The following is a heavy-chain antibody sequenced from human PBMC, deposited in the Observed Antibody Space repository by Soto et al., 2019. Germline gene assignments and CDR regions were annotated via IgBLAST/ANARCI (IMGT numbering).Heavy chain of an antibody. CDR2: INTYNGNT. D-gene: IGHD3-16*01. Sequence: QVQLVQSGAEVKNPGASVKVSCKASGYTFTRYGIGWARQAPGQGLEWTGWINTYNGNTNYAQNVQGRVTLTTDTSTSTAYMVLRSLKSNATAIYYCSMVDVYVTPSPQDVWGQGTTVIVSS. J-gene: IGHJ6*02. V-gene: IGHV1-18*01. CDR3: SMVDVYVTPSPQDV. CDR1: GYTFTRYG.